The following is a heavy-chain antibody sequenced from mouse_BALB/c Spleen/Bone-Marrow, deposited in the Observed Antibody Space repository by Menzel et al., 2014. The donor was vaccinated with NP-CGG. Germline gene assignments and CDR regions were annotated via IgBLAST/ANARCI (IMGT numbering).Heavy chain of an antibody. J-gene: IGHJ3*01. Sequence: VQVVESGAELAKPGASVKMSCKASGYTFTSYWIHWVKQRPGQGLEWIGYINPSTGYTGYNQKFKDKATLTADKSSSTAYMQLSSLTSEDSAVYYCAPYSHEGVAYWGQGTLVTVSA. CDR3: APYSHEGVAY. V-gene: IGHV1-7*01. CDR2: INPSTGYT. CDR1: GYTFTSYW. D-gene: IGHD2-12*01.